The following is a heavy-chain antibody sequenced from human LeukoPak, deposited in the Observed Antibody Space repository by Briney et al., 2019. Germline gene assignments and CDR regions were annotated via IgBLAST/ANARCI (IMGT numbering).Heavy chain of an antibody. Sequence: ASVKVSCKASGYTLTGHYIHWVRQAPGQGLEWMGWISPHSGFTMYPQRFQGRVTMATDTSISTACLEVRRLRSDDTAAYYCARQTGDDALDIWGQGTMITVYS. CDR3: ARQTGDDALDI. J-gene: IGHJ3*02. D-gene: IGHD7-27*01. V-gene: IGHV1-2*02. CDR2: ISPHSGFT. CDR1: GYTLTGHY.